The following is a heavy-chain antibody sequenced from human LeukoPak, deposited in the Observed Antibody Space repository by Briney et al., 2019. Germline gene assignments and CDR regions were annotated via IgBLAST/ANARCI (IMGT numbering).Heavy chain of an antibody. CDR3: GRGGLYRSGYFDN. CDR2: INSDGSTT. Sequence: RGGSQRLPCAASGFTSSSYCMHWVRQAPGKGLVWVSRINSDGSTTNYADSVKGRFTISRDNVKNTLYLQMNSLRAEYTSLYYCGRGGLYRSGYFDNWGQGTTVTVSS. V-gene: IGHV3-74*01. D-gene: IGHD2-2*02. CDR1: GFTSSSYC. J-gene: IGHJ4*02.